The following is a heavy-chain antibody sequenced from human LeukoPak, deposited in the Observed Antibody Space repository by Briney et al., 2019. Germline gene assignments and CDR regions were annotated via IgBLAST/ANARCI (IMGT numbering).Heavy chain of an antibody. V-gene: IGHV4-34*01. CDR1: GGSFSGYY. Sequence: PSETLSLTCAVYGGSFSGYYWSWIRQPPGKGLEWIGEINHSGSTNYNPSLKSRVTISVDTSKNQFSLKLSSVTAADTAVYYCARDKRIAAAGIDYYYYGMDVWGQGTTVTVSS. CDR2: INHSGST. D-gene: IGHD6-13*01. CDR3: ARDKRIAAAGIDYYYYGMDV. J-gene: IGHJ6*02.